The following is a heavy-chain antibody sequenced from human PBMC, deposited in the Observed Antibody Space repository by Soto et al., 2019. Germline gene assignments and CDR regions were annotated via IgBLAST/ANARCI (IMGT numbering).Heavy chain of an antibody. V-gene: IGHV3-23*01. CDR3: AKGPIGSGYDLDY. CDR1: GFTFSNYA. CDR2: ISGSGGST. D-gene: IGHD5-12*01. Sequence: EVQLLDSGGGLVQPGGSLRLSCAASGFTFSNYAMNWVRQAPGKGLDWVAAISGSGGSTYYADSVKGRFTISRDNSKNTLYLQMSSPRAEDTAVYYCAKGPIGSGYDLDYWGKGTLVTVYS. J-gene: IGHJ4*02.